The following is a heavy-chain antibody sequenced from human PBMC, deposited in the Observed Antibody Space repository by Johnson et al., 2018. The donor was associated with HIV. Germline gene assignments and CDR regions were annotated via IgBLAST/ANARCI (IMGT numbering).Heavy chain of an antibody. J-gene: IGHJ3*02. V-gene: IGHV3-7*05. CDR1: VFTFSSYW. CDR3: ARESLDAFDI. Sequence: MQLVESGGGLVQPGGSLRLSWAASVFTFSSYWMSWVRQAPGKGLEWVANIKQDGSEKYYVDSVKGRFTISRDNAKNSLYLQMNSLRAEDTAVYYCARESLDAFDIWGQVTMVTVSS. CDR2: IKQDGSEK.